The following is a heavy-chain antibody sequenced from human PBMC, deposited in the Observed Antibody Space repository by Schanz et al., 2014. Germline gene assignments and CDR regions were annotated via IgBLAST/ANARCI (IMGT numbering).Heavy chain of an antibody. D-gene: IGHD1-26*01. J-gene: IGHJ4*02. CDR1: GFTVSSNY. CDR3: ARGGATRFDY. Sequence: QLVESGGGLVQPGRSLRLSCAVSGFTVSSNYMSWVRQAPGKGLEWVAVIWYDGTDRYYADSVKGRFTISRDNAKNSLYLQMNSLRDEDTAVYYCARGGATRFDYWGQGTLVTVSS. CDR2: IWYDGTDR. V-gene: IGHV3-33*08.